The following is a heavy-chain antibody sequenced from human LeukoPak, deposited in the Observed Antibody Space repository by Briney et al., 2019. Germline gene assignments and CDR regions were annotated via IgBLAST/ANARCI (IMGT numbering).Heavy chain of an antibody. J-gene: IGHJ4*02. CDR1: GFTFSDYY. CDR3: ARARGYYYDSSGHYSGATLY. D-gene: IGHD3-22*01. CDR2: ISSSGSTI. Sequence: GGSLRLSCAASGFTFSDYYMSWIRQAPGKGLEWVSYISSSGSTIYYADSVKGRFTISRDNAKNSLYLQMNSLRAEDTAVYYCARARGYYYDSSGHYSGATLYWGQGTLVTVFS. V-gene: IGHV3-11*01.